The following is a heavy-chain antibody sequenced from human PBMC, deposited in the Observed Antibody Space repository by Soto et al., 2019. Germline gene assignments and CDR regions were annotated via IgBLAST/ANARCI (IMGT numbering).Heavy chain of an antibody. V-gene: IGHV4-31*03. D-gene: IGHD3-10*01. J-gene: IGHJ2*01. CDR3: ARVRVTMGHGEGWYFDL. CDR1: GGSISSGGYY. CDR2: IYYSEST. Sequence: QVQLQESGPGLVKPSQTLSLTCTVSGGSISSGGYYWSWIRQHPGKGLEWIGYIYYSESTYYNPSLKSRVTIAVDASKNQFALKLSSVTSADTAVYYCARVRVTMGHGEGWYFDLWGRGTLVTVSS.